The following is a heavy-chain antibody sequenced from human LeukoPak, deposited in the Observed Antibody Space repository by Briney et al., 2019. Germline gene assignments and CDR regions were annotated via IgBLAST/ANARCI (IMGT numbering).Heavy chain of an antibody. CDR1: GFTFDDYA. CDR3: AKAPRRLGYCSGGSCYYYYGMDV. D-gene: IGHD2-15*01. V-gene: IGHV3-9*01. CDR2: ISWNSGSI. J-gene: IGHJ6*02. Sequence: PGRSLRLSCAASGFTFDDYAMHWVRQAPGKGLEWVSGISWNSGSIGYADSVKGRFTISRDNAKNSLYLQMNSLRAEDTAVYYCAKAPRRLGYCSGGSCYYYYGMDVWGQGTTVTVSS.